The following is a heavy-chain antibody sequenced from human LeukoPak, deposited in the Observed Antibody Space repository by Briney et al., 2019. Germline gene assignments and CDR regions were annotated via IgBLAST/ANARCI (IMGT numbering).Heavy chain of an antibody. CDR1: GYTFTSYY. CDR2: INPSGGST. V-gene: IGHV1-46*01. D-gene: IGHD6-6*01. Sequence: ASVKVSCKASGYTFTSYYMHWVRQAPGQGLEWMGIINPSGGSTSYAQKFQGRVTMTRDMSTSTVYMELSSLRSEDTAVYYCARDIAARLSNYYYYMDVWGKGTTVTVSS. CDR3: ARDIAARLSNYYYYMDV. J-gene: IGHJ6*03.